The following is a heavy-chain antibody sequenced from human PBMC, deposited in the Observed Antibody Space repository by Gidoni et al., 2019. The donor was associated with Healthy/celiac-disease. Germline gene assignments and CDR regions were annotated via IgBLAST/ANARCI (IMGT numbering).Heavy chain of an antibody. Sequence: QVQLVESGGVVVQPGRSLRLSCAAPGFTFSSYAMHWVRQAPGKGLEWVAVISYDGSNQYYADSVKGRFTISRDNSKNTLYLQMNSLRAEDTAVYYCARDTLIVGATTFIYYGMDVWGQGTTVTVSS. CDR2: ISYDGSNQ. D-gene: IGHD1-26*01. CDR1: GFTFSSYA. J-gene: IGHJ6*02. CDR3: ARDTLIVGATTFIYYGMDV. V-gene: IGHV3-30*04.